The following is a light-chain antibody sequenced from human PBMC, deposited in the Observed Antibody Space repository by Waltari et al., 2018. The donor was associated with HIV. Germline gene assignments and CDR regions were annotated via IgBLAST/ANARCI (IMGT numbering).Light chain of an antibody. CDR1: PLPKKY. CDR3: QSTDHDGTWV. J-gene: IGLJ3*02. CDR2: KDI. Sequence: SYELTQTPSVSVSPGQTATISCSRGPLPKKYSSWYGQKPGQAPVLIIYKDIERPSGIPERISGSRSGTGVTLTISDVQAEDEGDYYCQSTDHDGTWVFGGGTKLTV. V-gene: IGLV3-25*03.